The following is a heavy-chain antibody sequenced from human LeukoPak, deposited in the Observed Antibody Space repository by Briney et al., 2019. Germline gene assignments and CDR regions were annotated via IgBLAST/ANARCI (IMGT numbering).Heavy chain of an antibody. CDR3: ARPRYGSGSYYSSSNWFDP. J-gene: IGHJ5*02. CDR1: GGSFSGYY. V-gene: IGHV4-34*01. CDR2: INHSGST. Sequence: SETLSLTCAVYGGSFSGYYWSWIRQPPGKGLEWIGEINHSGSTNYNPSLKSRVTISVDTSKNQFSLKLSSVTAADTAMYYCARPRYGSGSYYSSSNWFDPWGQGTLVTVSS. D-gene: IGHD3-10*01.